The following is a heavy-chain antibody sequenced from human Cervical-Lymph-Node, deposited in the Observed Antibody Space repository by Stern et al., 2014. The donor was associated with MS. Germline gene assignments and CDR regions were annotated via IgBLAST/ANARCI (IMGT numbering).Heavy chain of an antibody. CDR1: GLSLTTDGMC. CDR2: VDWDDDT. J-gene: IGHJ3*01. Sequence: HVTLRASGPALVRPTQTLTLTCSFSGLSLTTDGMCVSLIRQPPGKALQWLALVDWDDDTYYATSLRTRLTISKDTSKNQVVLTMANMDPVDTATYFCARTRWGASGRHAARFDHWGQGTVVTVSS. V-gene: IGHV2-70*01. CDR3: ARTRWGASGRHAARFDH. D-gene: IGHD1-26*01.